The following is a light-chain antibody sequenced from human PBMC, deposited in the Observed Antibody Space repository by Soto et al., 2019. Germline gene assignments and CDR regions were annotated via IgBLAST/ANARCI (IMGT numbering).Light chain of an antibody. Sequence: NEETKSSSKRPAGVGDRVRFTWRDGQSIGRWLAWYQQKPGKAPKLLIYDASSLESGVPSRFSGSGSGTEITLTISSLQPDDFATHYCQQYNTYPPERTVGQGTKVDIK. V-gene: IGKV1-5*01. CDR3: QQYNTYPPERT. CDR1: QSIGRW. CDR2: DAS. J-gene: IGKJ1*01.